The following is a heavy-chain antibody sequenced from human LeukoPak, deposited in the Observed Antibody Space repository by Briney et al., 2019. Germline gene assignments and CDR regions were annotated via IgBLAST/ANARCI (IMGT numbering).Heavy chain of an antibody. D-gene: IGHD6-13*01. Sequence: PSETLSLTCAVYGGSFSGYYWSWIRQPPGKGLEWIGEINHSGSTNYNPSLKSRVTISVDTSKNQFSLKLSSVTAAVTAVYYCARGRTAAAGPFDYWGQGTLVTVSS. CDR1: GGSFSGYY. V-gene: IGHV4-34*01. CDR3: ARGRTAAAGPFDY. CDR2: INHSGST. J-gene: IGHJ4*02.